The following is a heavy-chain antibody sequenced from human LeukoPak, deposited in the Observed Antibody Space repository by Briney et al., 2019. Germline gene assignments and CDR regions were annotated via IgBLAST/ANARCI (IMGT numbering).Heavy chain of an antibody. Sequence: ASVKVSCKASGGTFSSYAISWVRQAPGQGLEWMGGIIPIFGTANYAQKFQGRVTITADESTSTAYMELRSLRTDDTAIYYCARFEDGSSWPWPGLDYWGQGTLVTVSS. CDR2: IIPIFGTA. CDR3: ARFEDGSSWPWPGLDY. D-gene: IGHD6-13*01. V-gene: IGHV1-69*13. J-gene: IGHJ4*02. CDR1: GGTFSSYA.